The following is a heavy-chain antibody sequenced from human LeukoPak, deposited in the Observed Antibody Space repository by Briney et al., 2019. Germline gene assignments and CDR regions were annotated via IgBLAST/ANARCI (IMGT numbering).Heavy chain of an antibody. CDR3: ARDGRDGQNDF. CDR2: IKQDGSGK. J-gene: IGHJ4*02. V-gene: IGHV3-7*01. CDR1: GFTFANYW. Sequence: GESLRLSCAACGFTFANYWMSWVRQAPGKGLEWVANIKQDGSGKKYVDYVKGRFTVYRENAKNSLSLEISSLRAEDTAVYYCARDGRDGQNDFWGQGTLVTVSS. D-gene: IGHD5-24*01.